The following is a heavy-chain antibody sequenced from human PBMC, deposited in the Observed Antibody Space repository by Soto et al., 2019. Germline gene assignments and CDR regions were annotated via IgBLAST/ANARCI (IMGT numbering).Heavy chain of an antibody. CDR3: ARGIAARPQWFDP. CDR1: GGSISSGGYS. V-gene: IGHV4-30-2*01. Sequence: SETLSLTCAVSGGSISSGGYSWSRIRQPPGKGLEWIGYIYHSGSTYYNPSLKSRVTISVDRSKNQFSLKLSSVTAADTAVYYCARGIAARPQWFDPWGQGTLVTVSS. J-gene: IGHJ5*02. CDR2: IYHSGST. D-gene: IGHD6-6*01.